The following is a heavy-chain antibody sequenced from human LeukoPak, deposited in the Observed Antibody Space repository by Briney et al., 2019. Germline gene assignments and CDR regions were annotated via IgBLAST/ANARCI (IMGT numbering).Heavy chain of an antibody. D-gene: IGHD1-26*01. CDR2: INPNSGGT. J-gene: IGHJ3*02. CDR3: ARDRNLSGSYSSGTYAFDI. CDR1: GYTFTGYY. Sequence: ASVKVSCKASGYTFTGYYMHWVRQAPGQGLEWMGWINPNSGGTNYAQKFQGWVTMTRDTSISTAYMELSRLRSDDTAVYYCARDRNLSGSYSSGTYAFDIWGQGTMVTVSS. V-gene: IGHV1-2*04.